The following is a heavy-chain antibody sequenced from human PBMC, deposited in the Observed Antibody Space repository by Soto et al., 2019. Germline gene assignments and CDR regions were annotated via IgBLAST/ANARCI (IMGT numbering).Heavy chain of an antibody. CDR2: IYYSGST. CDR3: ARASDPGEYSSSWTAAFDY. J-gene: IGHJ4*02. V-gene: IGHV4-31*03. CDR1: GGSISSGGYY. Sequence: QVQLQESGPGLVKPSQTLSLTCTVSGGSISSGGYYWSWIRQHPGKGLEWIGYIYYSGSTYYNPSLKSRVTISVDTSKNQFSLKLSSVTAADTAVYYCARASDPGEYSSSWTAAFDYWGQGTLVTVSS. D-gene: IGHD6-13*01.